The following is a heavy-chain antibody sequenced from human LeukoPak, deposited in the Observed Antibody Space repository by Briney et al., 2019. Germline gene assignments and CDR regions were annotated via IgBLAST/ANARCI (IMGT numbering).Heavy chain of an antibody. CDR1: GFTFSSCA. J-gene: IGHJ3*02. D-gene: IGHD3-10*01. CDR3: AKPLIRFGELPNDAFDI. CDR2: ISASGGHT. Sequence: PGGSLRLSCAASGFTFSSCAMSWVRQAPGKGLEWVSGISASGGHTFYADSVKGRFSISRDNSKNTLYLQMNSLRAEDTAVYYCAKPLIRFGELPNDAFDIWGQGTMVTVSS. V-gene: IGHV3-23*01.